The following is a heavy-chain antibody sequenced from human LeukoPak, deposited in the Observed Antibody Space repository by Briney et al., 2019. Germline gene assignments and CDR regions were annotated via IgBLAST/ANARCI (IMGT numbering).Heavy chain of an antibody. V-gene: IGHV4-59*01. J-gene: IGHJ4*02. CDR1: GGSISSYY. CDR2: IYYSGST. CDR3: AREAYSGYFDY. Sequence: SGTLSLTCTVSGGSISSYYWSWIRQPPGKGLEWIGYIYYSGSTNYNPSLKSRVTISVDTSKNQFSLKLSSVTAADTAVYYCAREAYSGYFDYWGQGTLVTVSS. D-gene: IGHD2-21*01.